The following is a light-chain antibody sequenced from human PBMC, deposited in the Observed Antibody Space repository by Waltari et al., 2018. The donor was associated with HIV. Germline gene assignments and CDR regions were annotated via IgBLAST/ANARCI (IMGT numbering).Light chain of an antibody. CDR3: QVWDSSTDRRV. CDR2: DDS. V-gene: IGLV3-21*02. CDR1: NIGSKG. J-gene: IGLJ2*01. Sequence: SYVLTQPPSVSVAPGQTARITCGGNNIGSKGVHWYQEKPSQAPVLVVYDDSDRPSWIPGRFSGSSSWNTATLTISRVEGGDEADFYCQVWDSSTDRRVFGGGTKLTVL.